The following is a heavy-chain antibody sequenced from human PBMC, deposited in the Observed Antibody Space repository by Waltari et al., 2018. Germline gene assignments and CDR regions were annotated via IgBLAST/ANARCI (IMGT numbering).Heavy chain of an antibody. CDR2: IYYPGNT. CDR3: ASGGGYTNGWDY. J-gene: IGHJ4*02. Sequence: QPLLQESGPGLGKPSETLSLTCSVSGVSLSSRNYFWGWIRQPPGKGLQWIGSIYYPGNTYYNPSLKSRLTISLDTSQHQFSLKLTSVTAADTAVYFCASGGGYTNGWDYWGQGTPVTVSS. V-gene: IGHV4-39*07. CDR1: GVSLSSRNYF. D-gene: IGHD2-8*01.